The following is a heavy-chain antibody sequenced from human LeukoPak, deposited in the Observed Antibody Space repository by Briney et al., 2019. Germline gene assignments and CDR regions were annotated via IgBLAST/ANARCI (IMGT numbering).Heavy chain of an antibody. J-gene: IGHJ3*02. Sequence: GGSLRLSCAASGFTFSSYWMSWVRQAPGKGLEWVANIKQDGSEKYYVDSVKGRFTISRDNSKNTLYLQMNSLRAEDTAVYYCAKAYSYYYDSSGYHGAFDIWGQGTMVTVSS. CDR2: IKQDGSEK. D-gene: IGHD3-22*01. CDR1: GFTFSSYW. CDR3: AKAYSYYYDSSGYHGAFDI. V-gene: IGHV3-7*03.